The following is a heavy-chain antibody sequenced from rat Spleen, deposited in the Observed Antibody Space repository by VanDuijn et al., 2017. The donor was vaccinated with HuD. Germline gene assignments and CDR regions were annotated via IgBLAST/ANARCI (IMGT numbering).Heavy chain of an antibody. D-gene: IGHD1-12*02. CDR2: ISPSGAIS. J-gene: IGHJ4*01. V-gene: IGHV5-19*01. Sequence: EVQLVESGGGLVQPGRSLKLSCEASGFTFSNFGMHWIRQAPTKGLEWVASISPSGAISNYRDSVQGRFTISRDQAKSTLYLQMDSLRSEDSATYYCATDGYYDGTYYSVYVMDAWGQGASVTVSS. CDR3: ATDGYYDGTYYSVYVMDA. CDR1: GFTFSNFG.